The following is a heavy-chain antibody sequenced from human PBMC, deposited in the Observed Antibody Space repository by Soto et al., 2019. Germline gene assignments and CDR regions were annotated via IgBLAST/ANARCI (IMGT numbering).Heavy chain of an antibody. V-gene: IGHV4-39*01. D-gene: IGHD6-6*01. CDR1: GGSISSSSYY. Sequence: LSLTCTVSGGSISSSSYYWGWIRQPPGKGLEWIGSIYYSGSTYYNPSLKSRVTISVDTSKNQFSLKLSSVTAADTAVYYCARHVAARPHYYYYYGMDVWGQGTTVTVS. CDR3: ARHVAARPHYYYYYGMDV. J-gene: IGHJ6*01. CDR2: IYYSGST.